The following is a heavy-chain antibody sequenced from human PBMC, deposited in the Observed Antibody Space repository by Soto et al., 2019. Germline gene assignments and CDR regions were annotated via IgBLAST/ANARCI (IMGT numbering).Heavy chain of an antibody. CDR2: IYPGDSDT. V-gene: IGHV5-51*01. CDR1: GYSFTSYW. CDR3: ARLAPIICYGSGSYPGGYYYYYMDV. J-gene: IGHJ6*03. Sequence: GESLKISCKGSGYSFTSYWIGWVRQMPGKGVEWMGIIYPGDSDTRYSPSFQGQVTISADKSISTAYLQWSSLKASDTAMYYCARLAPIICYGSGSYPGGYYYYYMDVWGKGTTVTVS. D-gene: IGHD3-10*01.